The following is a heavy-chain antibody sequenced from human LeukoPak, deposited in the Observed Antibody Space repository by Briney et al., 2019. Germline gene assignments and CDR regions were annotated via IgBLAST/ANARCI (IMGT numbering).Heavy chain of an antibody. J-gene: IGHJ4*02. CDR2: INHSGST. Sequence: PSETLSLTCAVYGGSFSGYYWSWIRQPPGKGLEWIGEINHSGSTNYNPSLKSRVTISVDTSKNQFSLKLSSVTAADTAVYYCARQYYYDSSGYSNPIDYWGQGTLVTVSS. CDR1: GGSFSGYY. CDR3: ARQYYYDSSGYSNPIDY. V-gene: IGHV4-34*01. D-gene: IGHD3-22*01.